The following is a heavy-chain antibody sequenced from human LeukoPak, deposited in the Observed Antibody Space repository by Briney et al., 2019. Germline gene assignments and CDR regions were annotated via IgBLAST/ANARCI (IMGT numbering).Heavy chain of an antibody. CDR2: FDPEDGET. D-gene: IGHD3-16*01. Sequence: GASVKVSCKVSGYTLTELSMHWVRQAPGKGLEWMGGFDPEDGETIYAQKFQGRVTMTEDTSTDTAYMELSSLRSEDTAVYYCATVRAEYDYVWGRFDYWGQGTLVTVSS. CDR3: ATVRAEYDYVWGRFDY. J-gene: IGHJ4*02. V-gene: IGHV1-24*01. CDR1: GYTLTELS.